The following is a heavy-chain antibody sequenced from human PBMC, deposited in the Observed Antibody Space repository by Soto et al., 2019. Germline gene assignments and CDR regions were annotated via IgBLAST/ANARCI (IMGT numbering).Heavy chain of an antibody. J-gene: IGHJ4*02. CDR2: INAGNGNT. CDR1: GYTFTSYA. Sequence: ASVKVSCKASGYTFTSYAVHWVCQAPGQRLEWMGWINAGNGNTKYSQKFQGRVTITRDTSASTAYMELSSLRSEDTAVYYCAREDNNYYDSSGYQKPLDYWGQGTLVTVSS. V-gene: IGHV1-3*01. CDR3: AREDNNYYDSSGYQKPLDY. D-gene: IGHD3-22*01.